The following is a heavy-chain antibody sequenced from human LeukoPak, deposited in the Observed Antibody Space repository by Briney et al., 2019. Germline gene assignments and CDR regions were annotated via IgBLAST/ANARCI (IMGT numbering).Heavy chain of an antibody. CDR3: ARGWRGADPYFDY. D-gene: IGHD1-26*01. V-gene: IGHV4-39*07. J-gene: IGHJ4*02. CDR1: GGSISSSSYY. Sequence: SETLSLTCTVSGGSISSSSYYWGWIRQPPGKGLEWIGEINHSGSTNYNPSLKSRVTISVDTSKNQFSLKLSSVTAADTAVYYCARGWRGADPYFDYWGQGTLVTVSS. CDR2: INHSGST.